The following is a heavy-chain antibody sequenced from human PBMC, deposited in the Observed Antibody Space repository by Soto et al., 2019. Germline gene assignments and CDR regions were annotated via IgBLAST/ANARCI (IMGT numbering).Heavy chain of an antibody. Sequence: EVQLVESGGGLVQPGGSLRLSCAASGFTLSSYSMNWVRQAPGKGREWVSYISSGSTTIYYAGSVQGRFTISRDNAKNSLYLQMNSLRDEDTAVYYCARSWGSGRYGVDYWGQGTLVTVSS. J-gene: IGHJ4*02. CDR3: ARSWGSGRYGVDY. D-gene: IGHD3-16*02. V-gene: IGHV3-48*02. CDR2: ISSGSTTI. CDR1: GFTLSSYS.